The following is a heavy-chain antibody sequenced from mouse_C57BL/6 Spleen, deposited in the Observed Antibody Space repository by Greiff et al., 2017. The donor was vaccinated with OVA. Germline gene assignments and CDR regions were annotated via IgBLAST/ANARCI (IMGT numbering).Heavy chain of an antibody. CDR1: GYTFTSYW. D-gene: IGHD2-3*01. V-gene: IGHV1-53*01. CDR2: INPSNGGT. Sequence: VQLQQPGTELVKPGASVKLSCKASGYTFTSYWMHWVKQRPGQGLEWIGNINPSNGGTNYNEKFKSKATLTVDKSSSNAYMQLSSLTSEDSAVYYCARGDGYYEGLFDYWGQGTTLTVSS. CDR3: ARGDGYYEGLFDY. J-gene: IGHJ2*01.